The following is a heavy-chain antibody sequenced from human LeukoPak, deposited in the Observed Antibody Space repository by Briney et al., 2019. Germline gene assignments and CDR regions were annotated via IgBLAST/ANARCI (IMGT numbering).Heavy chain of an antibody. Sequence: GGSLRLSCAASGFTFSSYGMHWVRQAPGKGLEWVAVIWYDGSNKYYADSVKGRFTISRDNSKNTLYLQMNSLRAEDTAVYYCARDAGNVDSSGWYRYYYYGMDVWGQGTTVTVSS. CDR3: ARDAGNVDSSGWYRYYYYGMDV. V-gene: IGHV3-33*01. D-gene: IGHD6-19*01. J-gene: IGHJ6*02. CDR1: GFTFSSYG. CDR2: IWYDGSNK.